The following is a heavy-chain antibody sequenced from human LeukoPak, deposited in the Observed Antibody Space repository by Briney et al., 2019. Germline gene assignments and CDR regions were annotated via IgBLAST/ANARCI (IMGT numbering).Heavy chain of an antibody. Sequence: GGSLRLSCAASGFTFSSYGMHWVRQAPGKGLEWVAVISYDGSNKYYADSVKGRFTISRDNSKNTLYLQMNSLRAEDTAVYYCAKDLTQFYDAFDIWGQGTMVTVSS. J-gene: IGHJ3*02. V-gene: IGHV3-30*18. CDR2: ISYDGSNK. CDR1: GFTFSSYG. D-gene: IGHD5-24*01. CDR3: AKDLTQFYDAFDI.